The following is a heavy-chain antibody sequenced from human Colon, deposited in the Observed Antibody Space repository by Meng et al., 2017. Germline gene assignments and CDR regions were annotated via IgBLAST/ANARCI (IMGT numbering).Heavy chain of an antibody. J-gene: IGHJ4*02. Sequence: QVWVTELGPGRVKPAGTLSLTCAVSGGSISSSNWWSWVRQPPGKGLEWIGEIYHSGSTNYNPSLKSRVTISVDKSKNQFSLKLSSVTAADTAVYYCARKKWVGASGGFDYWGQGTLVTVAS. CDR2: IYHSGST. CDR1: GGSISSSNW. D-gene: IGHD1-26*01. CDR3: ARKKWVGASGGFDY. V-gene: IGHV4-4*02.